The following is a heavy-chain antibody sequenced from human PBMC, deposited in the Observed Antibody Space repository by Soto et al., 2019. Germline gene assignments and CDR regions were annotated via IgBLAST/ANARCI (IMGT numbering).Heavy chain of an antibody. V-gene: IGHV1-18*04. CDR2: ISAYNGNT. CDR3: ARRAVNYYDSSGYYYPTL. J-gene: IGHJ4*02. CDR1: GYTFTSYG. D-gene: IGHD3-22*01. Sequence: GASVNVSCKASGYTFTSYGISWVRQAPGQGLEWMGWISAYNGNTNYAQKLQGRVTMTTDTSTRTDYMELRSLRSDDTAVYYCARRAVNYYDSSGYYYPTLWGQGTLVNVSA.